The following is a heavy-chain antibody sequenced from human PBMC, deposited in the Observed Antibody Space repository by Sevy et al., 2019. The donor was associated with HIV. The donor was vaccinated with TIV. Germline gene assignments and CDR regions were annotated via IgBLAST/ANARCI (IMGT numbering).Heavy chain of an antibody. CDR3: ARVPRGQLWYSGSLGGYYYHMDV. Sequence: SETLSLSCSVSGGSVSSGTYYWSWIRQPPGKGLEWIGHIYKTGSTNYKLSLQSRVTISVDTSTNQFSLRLRYVTAADTAVYYCARVPRGQLWYSGSLGGYYYHMDVWGKGTTVTVSS. CDR2: IYKTGST. D-gene: IGHD3-16*01. CDR1: GGSVSSGTYY. J-gene: IGHJ6*03. V-gene: IGHV4-61*01.